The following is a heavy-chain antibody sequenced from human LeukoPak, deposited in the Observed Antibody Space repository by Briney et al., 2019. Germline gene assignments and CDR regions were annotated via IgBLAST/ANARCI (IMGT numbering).Heavy chain of an antibody. J-gene: IGHJ4*02. Sequence: SGGSLRLSCAASGFTFGSYWMSWVRQAPGKGLEWVANIKQDGSEKYYVDSVKGRFTISRDNAKNSLYLQMNSLRAEDTAVYYCAREGGYSGYDQWGQGTLVTVSS. CDR2: IKQDGSEK. CDR1: GFTFGSYW. D-gene: IGHD5-12*01. V-gene: IGHV3-7*03. CDR3: AREGGYSGYDQ.